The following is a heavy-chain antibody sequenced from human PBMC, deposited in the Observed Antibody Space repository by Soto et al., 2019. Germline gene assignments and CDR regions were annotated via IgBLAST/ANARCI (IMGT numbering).Heavy chain of an antibody. CDR2: IYTSGST. J-gene: IGHJ6*02. V-gene: IGHV4-4*07. CDR3: ARSRYSFSGWYYYYGMDV. D-gene: IGHD6-19*01. CDR1: GGSISSYY. Sequence: SETLSLTCTVSGGSISSYYWSWIRQPAGKGLEWIGRIYTSGSTNYNPSLKSRVTMSVDTSKNQFSLKLSSVTAADTAVYYCARSRYSFSGWYYYYGMDVWGQGTTVTVSS.